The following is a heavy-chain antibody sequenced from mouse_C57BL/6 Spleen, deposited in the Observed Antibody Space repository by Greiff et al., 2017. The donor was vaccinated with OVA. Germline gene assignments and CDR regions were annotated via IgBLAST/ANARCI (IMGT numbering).Heavy chain of an antibody. V-gene: IGHV1-7*01. CDR2: INPSSGYT. J-gene: IGHJ2*01. CDR3: ARSTMITTVDY. D-gene: IGHD2-4*01. CDR1: GYTFTSYW. Sequence: QVHVKQSGAELAKPGASVKLSCKASGYTFTSYWMHWVKQRPGQGLEWIGYINPSSGYTKYNQKFKDKATLTADKSSSTAYMQLSSLTYEDAAVYYCARSTMITTVDYWGQGTTLTVSS.